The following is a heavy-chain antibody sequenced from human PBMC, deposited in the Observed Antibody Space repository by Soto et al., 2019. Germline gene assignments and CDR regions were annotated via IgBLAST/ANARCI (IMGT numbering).Heavy chain of an antibody. V-gene: IGHV5-10-1*01. D-gene: IGHD6-6*01. CDR1: GYSFTSYW. CDR3: AREGNLEYSSSSSGYYYYYYGMDV. J-gene: IGHJ6*02. Sequence: GESLKISCKGSGYSFTSYWISWVRQMPGKGLEWMGRIDPSDSYTNYSPSFQGHVTIAADKSISTAYLQWSSLKASDTAMYYCAREGNLEYSSSSSGYYYYYYGMDVWGQGTTVTVSS. CDR2: IDPSDSYT.